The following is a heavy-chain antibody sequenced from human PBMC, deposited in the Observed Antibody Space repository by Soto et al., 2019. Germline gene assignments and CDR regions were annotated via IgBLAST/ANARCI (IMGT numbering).Heavy chain of an antibody. J-gene: IGHJ4*02. CDR3: ARGHSGISSVGAPWYFDY. CDR1: GGSISSYY. Sequence: SETLSLTCTVSGGSISSYYWSWIRQPPGKGLEWIGYIYYSGSTNYNPSLKSRVTISVDTSKNQFSLKLSSVTAADTAVYYCARGHSGISSVGAPWYFDYWGQGTLVTVSS. CDR2: IYYSGST. V-gene: IGHV4-59*01. D-gene: IGHD1-26*01.